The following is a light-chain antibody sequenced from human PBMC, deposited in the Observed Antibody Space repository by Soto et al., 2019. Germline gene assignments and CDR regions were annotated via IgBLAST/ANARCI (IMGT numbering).Light chain of an antibody. V-gene: IGKV3-11*01. J-gene: IGKJ5*01. Sequence: EIVLTQSPATLSLSPGERATLSCRASQSVSSYSAWYQQKPGQAPRLLMYDASNRATGIPARFSGSGSGTDFTLTISSLEPEDFAVYYCQQRSNWPLTFGQGTRLEIK. CDR3: QQRSNWPLT. CDR2: DAS. CDR1: QSVSSY.